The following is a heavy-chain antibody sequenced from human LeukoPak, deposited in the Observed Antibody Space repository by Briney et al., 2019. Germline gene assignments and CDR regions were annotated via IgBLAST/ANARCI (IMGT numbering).Heavy chain of an antibody. D-gene: IGHD3-22*01. J-gene: IGHJ4*02. CDR2: FDPEDGET. Sequence: ASVKVSCKVSGYTLTELSVHWVRQAPGKGLEWMGTFDPEDGETIYAQKFQGRVTMTEDTSTDTAYMELSSLRSEDAAVYYCATGGYDSSGLYFDYWGQGSLVAVS. CDR3: ATGGYDSSGLYFDY. V-gene: IGHV1-24*01. CDR1: GYTLTELS.